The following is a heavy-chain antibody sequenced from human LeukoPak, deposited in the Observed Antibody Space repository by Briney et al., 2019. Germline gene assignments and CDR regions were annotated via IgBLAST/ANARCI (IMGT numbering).Heavy chain of an antibody. CDR2: IGYDGSNK. J-gene: IGHJ4*02. V-gene: IGHV3-30*02. CDR1: GFTLSTYG. D-gene: IGHD1-7*01. Sequence: GGSLRLSCAASGFTLSTYGMHWVRQAPGKGLEWVAFIGYDGSNKWYAGSVKGRFTISRDNSKNTLYLQMNSLRTEDTAVYYCASTWNYLYFDYWGQGTLVTVSS. CDR3: ASTWNYLYFDY.